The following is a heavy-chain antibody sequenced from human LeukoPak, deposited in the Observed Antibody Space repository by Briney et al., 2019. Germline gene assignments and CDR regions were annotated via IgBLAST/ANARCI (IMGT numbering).Heavy chain of an antibody. CDR2: ISGSGGST. CDR1: GFTSSSYA. CDR3: AKAYLSHSNYGYFDY. V-gene: IGHV3-23*01. Sequence: GGSLRLSCAASGFTSSSYAMSWVRQAPGKGLEWVSAISGSGGSTYYADSVKGRFTISRDNSKNTLYLQMNSLRAEDTAVYYCAKAYLSHSNYGYFDYWGQGTLVTVSS. J-gene: IGHJ4*02. D-gene: IGHD4-11*01.